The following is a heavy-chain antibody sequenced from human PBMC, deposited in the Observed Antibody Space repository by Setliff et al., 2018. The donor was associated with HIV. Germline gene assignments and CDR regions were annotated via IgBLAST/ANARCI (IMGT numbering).Heavy chain of an antibody. CDR3: ASARIPTGGRSPSLDY. CDR1: GFTFSSYG. Sequence: GGSLRLSCAASGFTFSSYGMHWVRPAPGKGLEWVAFIHYDGSNKYYADSVKGRFTISRDNSKNTLYLQMNRLRTEDTALYYCASARIPTGGRSPSLDYWGQGALVTVSS. CDR2: IHYDGSNK. D-gene: IGHD2-8*02. V-gene: IGHV3-30*02. J-gene: IGHJ4*02.